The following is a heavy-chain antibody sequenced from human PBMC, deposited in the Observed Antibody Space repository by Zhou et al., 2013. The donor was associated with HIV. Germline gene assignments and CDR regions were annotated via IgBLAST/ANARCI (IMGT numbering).Heavy chain of an antibody. CDR1: GGTFSSYA. CDR2: IIPILGIA. V-gene: IGHV1-69*04. D-gene: IGHD2-15*01. Sequence: QVQLVQSGAEVKKPGSSVKVSCKASGGTFSSYAISWVRQAPGQGLEWMGRIIPILGIANYAQKFQGRVTITADKSTNTAYMELSSLRSEDTAVYYCARGSPVVTNDAFDIWGQGTMVTVSS. CDR3: ARGSPVVTNDAFDI. J-gene: IGHJ3*02.